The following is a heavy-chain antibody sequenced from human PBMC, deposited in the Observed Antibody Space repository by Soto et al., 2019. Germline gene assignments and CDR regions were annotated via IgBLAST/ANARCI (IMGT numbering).Heavy chain of an antibody. V-gene: IGHV1-69*02. Sequence: QVQLVQSGAEVTKPGSSVTVSCTASGDTFSRSTLSWVRQAPGQRLEWMGRIIPMLGMSNSALKFQGRLTIRADKPTIKVYMLLNGLRSDDTAVYYCATSYGSGSAHFDSWGQGTLVTVSS. J-gene: IGHJ4*02. D-gene: IGHD3-10*01. CDR1: GDTFSRST. CDR2: IIPMLGMS. CDR3: ATSYGSGSAHFDS.